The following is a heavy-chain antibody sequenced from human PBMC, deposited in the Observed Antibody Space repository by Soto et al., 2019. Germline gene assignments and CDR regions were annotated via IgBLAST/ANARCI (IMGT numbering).Heavy chain of an antibody. V-gene: IGHV1-8*01. CDR1: GYTFTSYD. D-gene: IGHD3-22*01. J-gene: IGHJ5*02. CDR3: ARPYYDSSGSNWFDP. CDR2: MNPNSGNT. Sequence: ASVKVSCKASGYTFTSYDINWVRQATGQGLEWMGWMNPNSGNTGYAQKFQGRVTMTRNPSISTAYIELSSLRSEGTAVCYCARPYYDSSGSNWFDPWGQGTLVTVAS.